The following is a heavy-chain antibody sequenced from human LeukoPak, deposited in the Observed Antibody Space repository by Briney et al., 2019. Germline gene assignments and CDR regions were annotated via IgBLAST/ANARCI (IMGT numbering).Heavy chain of an antibody. J-gene: IGHJ4*02. CDR1: GGTFSSYT. D-gene: IGHD6-19*01. CDR3: ARPARDSSGWYYFDY. V-gene: IGHV1-69*02. Sequence: ASVKVSCKASGGTFSSYTISWVRQAPGQGLEWMGRIIPILGIANYAQKFQGRVTITADKSTSTAYMELSSLRSDDTAVYYCARPARDSSGWYYFDYWGQGTLVTVSS. CDR2: IIPILGIA.